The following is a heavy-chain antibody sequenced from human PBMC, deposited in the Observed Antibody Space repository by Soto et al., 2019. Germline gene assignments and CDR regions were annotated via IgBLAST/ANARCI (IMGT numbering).Heavy chain of an antibody. V-gene: IGHV1-69*13. D-gene: IGHD2-15*01. CDR3: ASDDCSGGSCGNYYYYGMDV. Sequence: ASVKVSCKASGGTFSSYAISWVRQAPGQGLEWMGGIIPIFGTANYAQKFQGRVTITADESTSTAYMELGSLRSEDTAVYYCASDDCSGGSCGNYYYYGMDVWGQGTTVTVSS. CDR1: GGTFSSYA. CDR2: IIPIFGTA. J-gene: IGHJ6*02.